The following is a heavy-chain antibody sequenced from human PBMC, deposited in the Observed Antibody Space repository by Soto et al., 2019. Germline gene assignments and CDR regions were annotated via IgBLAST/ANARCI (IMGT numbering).Heavy chain of an antibody. Sequence: GGSLRLSXAASGFTFSDYYMSWIRQAPGKGLEYISYISSGGSFIYYADSVKGRFTISRDTAKTSLYLQMNSLRAEDTALYYCARHRYYEGSVPGYGMDVWGQGTTVTVSS. CDR1: GFTFSDYY. J-gene: IGHJ6*02. V-gene: IGHV3-11*01. CDR3: ARHRYYEGSVPGYGMDV. D-gene: IGHD3-16*01. CDR2: ISSGGSFI.